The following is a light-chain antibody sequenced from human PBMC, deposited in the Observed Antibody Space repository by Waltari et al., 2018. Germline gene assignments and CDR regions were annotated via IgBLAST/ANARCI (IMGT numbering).Light chain of an antibody. CDR1: QSVRRS. CDR3: QHDVRLPAK. J-gene: IGKJ1*01. CDR2: GAS. Sequence: TQSPGTLSLSPGERVTLSCRASQSVRRSLAWYQQKPRQAPKLLIYGASTRATGIPDRFTGSGSGTDFSLHISSLEPEAFAIYFCQHDVRLPAKVGQGTKVEIK. V-gene: IGKV3-20*01.